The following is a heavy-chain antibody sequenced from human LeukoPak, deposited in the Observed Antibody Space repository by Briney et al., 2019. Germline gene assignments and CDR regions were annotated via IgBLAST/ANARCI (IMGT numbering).Heavy chain of an antibody. CDR1: GGSFSGYY. D-gene: IGHD3-22*01. Sequence: SETLSLTCAVYGGSFSGYYWSWIRQPPGKGLESIGEINHSGSTNYNPSLKSRVTMSVDTSKNQFSLKLSSVTAADTAVYYCARDWYYDSSGYYYYYYYYMDVWGKGTTVTVSS. J-gene: IGHJ6*03. CDR2: INHSGST. CDR3: ARDWYYDSSGYYYYYYYYMDV. V-gene: IGHV4-34*01.